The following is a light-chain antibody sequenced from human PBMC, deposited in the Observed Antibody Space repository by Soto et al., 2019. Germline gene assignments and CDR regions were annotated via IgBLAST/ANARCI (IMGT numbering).Light chain of an antibody. CDR1: QSVSSGN. CDR2: GAS. V-gene: IGKV3-20*01. J-gene: IGKJ2*01. Sequence: EIVLTQSPGTVSLSPGERATLSCRASQSVSSGNLPWYRQKPGQAPSLLIFGASNRATGIPDRFSGSGSGTDFTLTISRLEPEDCAVYYCLRYGDSPPAYTFGQGTKLEIK. CDR3: LRYGDSPPAYT.